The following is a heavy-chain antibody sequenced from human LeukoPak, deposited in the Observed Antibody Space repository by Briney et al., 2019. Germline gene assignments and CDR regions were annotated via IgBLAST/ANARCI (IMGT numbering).Heavy chain of an antibody. CDR3: SRDTHDDFWSGFSET. Sequence: GGSLRLSCAASGFTVSRSYMNWVRQAPGRGLEWVGVIYSSGSAFYADSVKDRFITSRDNSKNTLFLQMNRLTGEDTAVYYCSRDTHDDFWSGFSETWGQGTMVTVSS. V-gene: IGHV3-66*01. J-gene: IGHJ5*02. D-gene: IGHD3-3*01. CDR1: GFTVSRSY. CDR2: IYSSGSA.